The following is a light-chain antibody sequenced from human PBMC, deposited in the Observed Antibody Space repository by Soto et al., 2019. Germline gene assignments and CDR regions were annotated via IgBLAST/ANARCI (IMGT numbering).Light chain of an antibody. CDR3: QQYGKSPLT. CDR2: GAS. CDR1: QSGSGTY. J-gene: IGKJ4*01. V-gene: IGKV3-20*01. Sequence: EIVLTQSPGTLSLSPGERATLSCRASQSGSGTYLAWYQQKPGQAPRLLISGASRRATGIPDRFSGSGSGTDFTLTISGLEPEDFAVYYCQQYGKSPLTFGGGTKVDIK.